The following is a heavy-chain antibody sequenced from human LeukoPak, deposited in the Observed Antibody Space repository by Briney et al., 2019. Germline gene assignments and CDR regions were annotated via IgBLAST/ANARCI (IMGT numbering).Heavy chain of an antibody. CDR1: GGSISSYY. V-gene: IGHV4-59*13. Sequence: TLSLTCTVSGGSISSYYWSWIRQPPGKGLEWIGYIYYSGSTNYNPSLKSRVTISVDTSKNQFSLKLSSVTAADTAVYYCARDLYYDFWSGFDNWFDPWGQGTLVTVSS. J-gene: IGHJ5*02. CDR3: ARDLYYDFWSGFDNWFDP. D-gene: IGHD3-3*01. CDR2: IYYSGST.